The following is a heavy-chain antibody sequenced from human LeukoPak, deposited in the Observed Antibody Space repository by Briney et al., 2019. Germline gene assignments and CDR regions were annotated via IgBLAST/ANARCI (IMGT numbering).Heavy chain of an antibody. CDR1: GFTFSSYA. CDR2: ISYDGSNK. V-gene: IGHV3-30-3*01. D-gene: IGHD5-12*01. J-gene: IGHJ4*02. CDR3: ARDPGYSGYVSYFDY. Sequence: GGSLRLSCAASGFTFSSYAMHWVRQAPGKGLEWVAVISYDGSNKYYADSVKGRFTISRDNSKNTLYLQMNSLRAEDTAVYYCARDPGYSGYVSYFDYWGQGTLVTVSS.